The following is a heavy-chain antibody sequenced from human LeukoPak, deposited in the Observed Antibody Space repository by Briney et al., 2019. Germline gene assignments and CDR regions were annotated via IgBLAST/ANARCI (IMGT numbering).Heavy chain of an antibody. J-gene: IGHJ6*02. Sequence: PGGSLRLSCAASGFTFSSYGMHWVRQAPGKGLEWGAVIWYDGGNKYYADSVKGRFTISRDNSKSTLYLQMNSLRAEATAVYYCARDTPYGSGSNGMDVWGQGTTVTVSS. CDR2: IWYDGGNK. CDR1: GFTFSSYG. V-gene: IGHV3-33*01. CDR3: ARDTPYGSGSNGMDV. D-gene: IGHD3-10*01.